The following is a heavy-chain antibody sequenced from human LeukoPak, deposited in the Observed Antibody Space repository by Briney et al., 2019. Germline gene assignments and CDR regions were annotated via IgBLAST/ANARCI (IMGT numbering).Heavy chain of an antibody. V-gene: IGHV3-66*01. CDR1: GFTVSSNY. J-gene: IGHJ5*02. Sequence: GGSLRLSCAASGFTVSSNYMSWVRQAPGKGLEWVSVIYCGGSTYYADSVKGRFTISRDNLKNTLYLQMNSLGAEDTAVYFCAKEVKAATNWFDPWGQGTLVTVSS. CDR3: AKEVKAATNWFDP. CDR2: IYCGGST. D-gene: IGHD6-25*01.